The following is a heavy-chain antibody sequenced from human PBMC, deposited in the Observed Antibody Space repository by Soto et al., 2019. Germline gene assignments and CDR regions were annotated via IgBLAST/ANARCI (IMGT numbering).Heavy chain of an antibody. J-gene: IGHJ4*02. CDR3: ARGVNRGYSGYAIRYYFDY. V-gene: IGHV4-31*03. D-gene: IGHD5-12*01. CDR1: GGSISSGGYY. Sequence: SETLSLTCTVSGGSISSGGYYWSWIRQHPGKGLEWIGYIYYSGSTYYNPSLKSRVTISVDTSKNQFSLKLSSVTAADTAVYYCARGVNRGYSGYAIRYYFDYWGQGTLVTVSS. CDR2: IYYSGST.